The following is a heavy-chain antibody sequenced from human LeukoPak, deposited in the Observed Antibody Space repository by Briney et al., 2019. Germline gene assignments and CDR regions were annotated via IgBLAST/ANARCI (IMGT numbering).Heavy chain of an antibody. V-gene: IGHV1-18*01. Sequence: ASVKASCKASGYTFSTYGISWVRQAPGQGLEWMGWISPYNGNTNYAQKLQGRVTMTTDTSTSTAYMELRSLRSDDTAVYYCARDGVRYFVSPYGMDVWGQGTTVTVSS. CDR2: ISPYNGNT. J-gene: IGHJ6*02. D-gene: IGHD3-9*01. CDR3: ARDGVRYFVSPYGMDV. CDR1: GYTFSTYG.